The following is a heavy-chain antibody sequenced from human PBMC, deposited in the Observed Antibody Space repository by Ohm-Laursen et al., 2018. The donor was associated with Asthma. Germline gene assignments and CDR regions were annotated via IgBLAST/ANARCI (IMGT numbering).Heavy chain of an antibody. CDR3: ARGSNYDFWSGYNYYYYGMDV. V-gene: IGHV1-8*01. CDR1: EYTFTSYD. Sequence: ASVKVSCKASEYTFTSYDINWVRQATGQGLEWMGWMNPNSGNTGYAQKFQGRVTMTRNTSISTAYMELSSLRSEDTAVYYCARGSNYDFWSGYNYYYYGMDVWGQGTTVTVSS. CDR2: MNPNSGNT. J-gene: IGHJ6*02. D-gene: IGHD3-3*01.